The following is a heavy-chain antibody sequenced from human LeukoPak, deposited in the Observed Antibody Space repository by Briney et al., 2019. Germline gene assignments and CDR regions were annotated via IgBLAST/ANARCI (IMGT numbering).Heavy chain of an antibody. CDR2: IWYDGSNK. CDR1: GFTFSSYG. D-gene: IGHD3-16*01. Sequence: GGSLRLSCAASGFTFSSYGMHWVRQAPGKGLEGVAVIWYDGSNKYYADSVKGRFTISRDNSKNTLYLQMNSLRAEDTAVYYCAKLAKGDDGFVIWGQGAIVTVSS. V-gene: IGHV3-33*06. J-gene: IGHJ3*02. CDR3: AKLAKGDDGFVI.